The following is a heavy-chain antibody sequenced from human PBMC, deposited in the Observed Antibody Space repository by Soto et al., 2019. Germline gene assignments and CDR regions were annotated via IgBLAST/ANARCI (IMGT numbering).Heavy chain of an antibody. Sequence: QLQLQESGPGLVKPSETLSLTCTVSGGSMSTDSWSWIRQPAGKGLEWIGRVYVSGSTAYNPSLTSRVTLSADASKSHCSLKLTSVFAADTAVYFFAKERGDLRTGDTLDIWGQGTMVIFSS. CDR2: VYVSGST. J-gene: IGHJ3*02. D-gene: IGHD4-17*01. CDR1: GGSMSTDS. V-gene: IGHV4-4*07. CDR3: AKERGDLRTGDTLDI.